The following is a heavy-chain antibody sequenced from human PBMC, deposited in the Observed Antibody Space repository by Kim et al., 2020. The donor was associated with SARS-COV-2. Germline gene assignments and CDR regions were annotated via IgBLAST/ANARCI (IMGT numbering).Heavy chain of an antibody. V-gene: IGHV1-69*13. CDR3: ARDYYDSSGYQKGYYFDY. CDR2: IIPIFGTA. D-gene: IGHD3-22*01. CDR1: GGTFSSYA. J-gene: IGHJ4*02. Sequence: SVKVSCKASGGTFSSYAISWVRQAPGQGLEWMGGIIPIFGTANYAQKFQGRVTITADESTSTAYMELSSLRSEDTAVYYCARDYYDSSGYQKGYYFDYWGQGTLVTVSS.